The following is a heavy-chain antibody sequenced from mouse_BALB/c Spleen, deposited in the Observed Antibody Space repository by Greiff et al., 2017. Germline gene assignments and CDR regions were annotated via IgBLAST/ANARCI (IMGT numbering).Heavy chain of an antibody. CDR3: ARDITDGYFDV. D-gene: IGHD4-1*01. J-gene: IGHJ1*01. CDR2: IRNKANGYTT. CDR1: GFTFTDYY. V-gene: IGHV7-3*02. Sequence: EVQRVESGGGLVQPGGSLRLSCATSGFTFTDYYMSWVRQPPGKALEWLGFIRNKANGYTTEYSASVKGRFTISRDNSQSILYLQMNTLRAEDSATYYCARDITDGYFDVWGAGTTVTVSS.